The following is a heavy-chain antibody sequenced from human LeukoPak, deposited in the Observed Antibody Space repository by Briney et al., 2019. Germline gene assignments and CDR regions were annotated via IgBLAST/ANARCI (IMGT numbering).Heavy chain of an antibody. CDR2: INPGGGST. CDR1: GYTFTSDY. V-gene: IGHV1-46*01. J-gene: IGHJ3*02. Sequence: ASVKVSCKASGYTFTSDYMHWVRQAPGQGLEWMGIINPGGGSTTYAQKFQGRVTITRDTSISTAYMELSSLRSEDTAVYYCARVRGGEYYDFWSGPNDAFDIWGQGTMVTVSS. D-gene: IGHD3-3*01. CDR3: ARVRGGEYYDFWSGPNDAFDI.